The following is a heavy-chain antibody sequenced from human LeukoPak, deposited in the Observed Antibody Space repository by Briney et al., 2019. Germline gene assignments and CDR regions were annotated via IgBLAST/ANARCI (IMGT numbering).Heavy chain of an antibody. V-gene: IGHV1-2*02. CDR1: GGTFSSYA. CDR3: ARAHPQYCSGGSCYGYYFDY. D-gene: IGHD2-15*01. Sequence: ASVKVSCKASGGTFSSYAISWVRQAPGQGLEWMGWINPNSGGTNYAQKFQGRVTMTRDTSISTAYMELSRLRSDDTAVYYCARAHPQYCSGGSCYGYYFDYWGQGTLVTVSS. J-gene: IGHJ4*02. CDR2: INPNSGGT.